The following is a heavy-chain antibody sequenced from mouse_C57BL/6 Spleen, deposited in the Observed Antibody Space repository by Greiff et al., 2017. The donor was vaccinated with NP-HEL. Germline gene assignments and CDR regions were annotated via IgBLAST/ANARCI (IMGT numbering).Heavy chain of an antibody. Sequence: EVKVVESEGGLVQPGSSMKLSCTASGFTFSDYYMAWVRQVPEKGLEWVANINYDGSSTYYLDSLKSRFIISRDNAKNILYLQMSSLKSEDTATYYCARSYGNSWYFDVWGTGTTVTVSS. CDR3: ARSYGNSWYFDV. D-gene: IGHD2-1*01. CDR2: INYDGSST. J-gene: IGHJ1*03. V-gene: IGHV5-16*01. CDR1: GFTFSDYY.